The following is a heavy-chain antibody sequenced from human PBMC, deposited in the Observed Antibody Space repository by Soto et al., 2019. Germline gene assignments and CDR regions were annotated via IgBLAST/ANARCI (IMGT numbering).Heavy chain of an antibody. CDR3: AHHPPLWFGENYYMDV. V-gene: IGHV2-5*02. J-gene: IGHJ6*03. Sequence: SGPTLVKPTQTLTLTCTFSGFSLSTSGVGVGWIRQPPGKALEWLALIYWDDDKRYSPSLKSRLTITKDTSKNQVVLTMTNMDPVDTATYYCAHHPPLWFGENYYMDVWGKGTTVTVSS. CDR1: GFSLSTSGVG. D-gene: IGHD3-10*01. CDR2: IYWDDDK.